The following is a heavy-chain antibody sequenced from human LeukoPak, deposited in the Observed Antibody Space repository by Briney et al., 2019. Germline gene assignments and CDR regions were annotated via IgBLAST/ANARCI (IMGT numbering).Heavy chain of an antibody. D-gene: IGHD3-22*01. CDR2: IIPIFSTA. V-gene: IGHV1-69*01. Sequence: ASVKVSCKASVGTFSSYAISWVRQAPGQGLEWVGGIIPIFSTANYAQKFQDRVTITADESTSTAYMELSSLRSEDTAVYYCARMGDSSGLSWFDPWGLGTLVTVSS. CDR1: VGTFSSYA. J-gene: IGHJ5*02. CDR3: ARMGDSSGLSWFDP.